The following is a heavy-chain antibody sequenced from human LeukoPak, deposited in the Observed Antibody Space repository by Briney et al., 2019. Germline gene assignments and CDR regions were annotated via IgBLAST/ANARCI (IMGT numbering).Heavy chain of an antibody. CDR2: ISGSGGST. V-gene: IGHV3-23*01. J-gene: IGHJ3*02. CDR1: GFTFSSYA. Sequence: GGSLRLSCAASGFTFSSYAMSWVRQAPGKGLEWVSAISGSGGSTYYADSVKGRFTISRDNSKNTLYLQMNSLRAEDTAVYYCAREAYYDILTGKGGDAFDIWGQGTMVTVSS. D-gene: IGHD3-9*01. CDR3: AREAYYDILTGKGGDAFDI.